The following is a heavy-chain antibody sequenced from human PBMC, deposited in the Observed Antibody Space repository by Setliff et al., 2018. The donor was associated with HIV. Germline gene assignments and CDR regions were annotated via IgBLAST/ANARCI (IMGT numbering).Heavy chain of an antibody. CDR1: GYSISSGYH. V-gene: IGHV4-38-2*02. CDR2: IYHSGST. J-gene: IGHJ4*02. CDR3: FLFYDDRSGFYWD. Sequence: SETLSLTCTVSGYSISSGYHWGWIRQPPGKGLEWIGSIYHSGSTYYNPSLKSRVTISVDTSKNQFSLKLSSVTAADTAVYYCFLFYDDRSGFYWDWGQGTPVTVSS. D-gene: IGHD3-22*01.